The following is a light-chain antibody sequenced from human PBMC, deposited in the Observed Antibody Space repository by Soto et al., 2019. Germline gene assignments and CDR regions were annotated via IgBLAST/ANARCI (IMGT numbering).Light chain of an antibody. CDR2: GAS. CDR3: QQYHIWPLT. J-gene: IGKJ4*01. V-gene: IGKV3-15*01. CDR1: QSVSSN. Sequence: EIVMTQSPATLSVSPGERATLSCRASQSVSSNLAWYQQKPGLAPRLLIYGASARATGIPARLSGSGSGTEFTLTISSLQSEDSAVYYCQQYHIWPLTFXGGTKVDIK.